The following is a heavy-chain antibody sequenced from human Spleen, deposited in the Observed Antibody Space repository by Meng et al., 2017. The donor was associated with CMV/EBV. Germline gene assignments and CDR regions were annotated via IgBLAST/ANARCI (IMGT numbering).Heavy chain of an antibody. J-gene: IGHJ5*02. V-gene: IGHV3-23*01. CDR2: ISGNAAGT. D-gene: IGHD3-10*01. Sequence: GESLKISCAASTSTFTDYAMSWVRQAPGKGLEWVTAISGNAAGTHYADSVKGRFTISRDNSKNTLSLQMNSLRAEDTAVYFCAKVLWDNGAGSYFPGDPWGQGILVTVSS. CDR1: TSTFTDYA. CDR3: AKVLWDNGAGSYFPGDP.